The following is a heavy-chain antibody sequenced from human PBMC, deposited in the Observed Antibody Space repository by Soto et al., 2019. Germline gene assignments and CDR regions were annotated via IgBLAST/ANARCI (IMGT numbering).Heavy chain of an antibody. D-gene: IGHD5-12*01. CDR2: IYYSGST. J-gene: IGHJ6*03. V-gene: IGHV4-31*03. Sequence: QVQLQESGPGLVKPSQTLSLTCTVSGGSISSGGYYWSWIRQHPGKGLEWIGYIYYSGSTYYNPSLKSRVTISVATSKNQFSLKLSSVTAADTAVYYCAREVGTPYYYYMDVWGKGTTVTVSS. CDR1: GGSISSGGYY. CDR3: AREVGTPYYYYMDV.